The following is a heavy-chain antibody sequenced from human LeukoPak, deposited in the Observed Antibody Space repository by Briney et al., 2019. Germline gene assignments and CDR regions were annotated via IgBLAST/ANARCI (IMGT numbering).Heavy chain of an antibody. CDR2: ISGSGGST. Sequence: GGSLRLSCAASGFTFSSYAMSWVRQAPGKGLEWVSAISGSGGSTYYADSVKGRFTISRDNSKNTLYLQMNSLRAEDTAVYYCAKDTVVYYDFWSGYFDYWGQGTLVTVSS. J-gene: IGHJ4*02. D-gene: IGHD3-3*01. V-gene: IGHV3-23*01. CDR1: GFTFSSYA. CDR3: AKDTVVYYDFWSGYFDY.